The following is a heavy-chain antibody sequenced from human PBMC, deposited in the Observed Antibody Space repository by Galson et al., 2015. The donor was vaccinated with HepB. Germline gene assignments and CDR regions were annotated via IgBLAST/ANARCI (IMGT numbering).Heavy chain of an antibody. Sequence: SVKVSCKASGYTFTSYYMHWVRQAPGQGLEWMGIINPSGGSTSYAQKFQGRVTMTRDTSTSTVYMELSSLRSEDTAVYYCARVTAVAATTDAFDIWGQGTMVTVSS. CDR1: GYTFTSYY. V-gene: IGHV1-46*01. D-gene: IGHD6-19*01. CDR3: ARVTAVAATTDAFDI. J-gene: IGHJ3*02. CDR2: INPSGGST.